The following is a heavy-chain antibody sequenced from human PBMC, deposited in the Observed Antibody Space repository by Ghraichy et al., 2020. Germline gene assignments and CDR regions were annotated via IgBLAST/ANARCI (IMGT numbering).Heavy chain of an antibody. CDR3: ARDAYYGSGRAVFDY. CDR2: ISSNSSTK. CDR1: GFTFSSYS. D-gene: IGHD3-10*01. Sequence: GESLNISCAASGFTFSSYSINWVRQAPGKGLEWVSYISSNSSTKYYADSVKGRFTISRDNAKNSLYLQMDSLGDEDTAVYYCARDAYYGSGRAVFDYWGQGTLVTVSS. V-gene: IGHV3-48*02. J-gene: IGHJ4*02.